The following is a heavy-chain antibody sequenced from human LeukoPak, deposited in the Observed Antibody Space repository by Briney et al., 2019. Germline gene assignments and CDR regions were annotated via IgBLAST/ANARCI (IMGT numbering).Heavy chain of an antibody. CDR2: IYYSGTT. J-gene: IGHJ4*02. D-gene: IGHD3-16*01. V-gene: IGHV4-30-4*01. CDR1: GVSISSGDYY. Sequence: SQTLSLTCTVSGVSISSGDYYWSWIRQPPGKGLEGIGYIYYSGTTYYNPSLKSRVTISLDTSKNQFSLKLSSVTAADTAVYYCAKVGDAATLHFDYWGQGTLVTVSS. CDR3: AKVGDAATLHFDY.